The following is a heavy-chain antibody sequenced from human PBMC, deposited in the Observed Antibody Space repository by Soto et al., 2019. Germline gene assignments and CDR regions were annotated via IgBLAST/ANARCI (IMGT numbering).Heavy chain of an antibody. D-gene: IGHD3-22*01. Sequence: ASVKVSCKASGGTFSSYAISWVRQAPGQGLEWMGGIIPIFGTANYAQKFQGRVTITADESKNTLYLQMNSLRAEDTAVYYCAKSYYYDSSDLSYNDYWGQGTLVTVSS. V-gene: IGHV1-69*13. CDR2: IIPIFGTA. J-gene: IGHJ4*02. CDR1: GGTFSSYA. CDR3: AKSYYYDSSDLSYNDY.